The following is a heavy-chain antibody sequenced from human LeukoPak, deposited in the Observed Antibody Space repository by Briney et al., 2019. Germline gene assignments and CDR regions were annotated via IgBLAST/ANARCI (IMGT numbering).Heavy chain of an antibody. Sequence: PSETLSLTCDISGDSISSYYWSWVRQPPGKELEWIGYIYNSGSIHYNPSLKSRVSISVDTSKNQFSLNLGSVTAADTAVYYCARVGEMATIRDWGPGFLVTVSS. D-gene: IGHD5-24*01. CDR3: ARVGEMATIRD. V-gene: IGHV4-59*01. J-gene: IGHJ4*02. CDR1: GDSISSYY. CDR2: IYNSGSI.